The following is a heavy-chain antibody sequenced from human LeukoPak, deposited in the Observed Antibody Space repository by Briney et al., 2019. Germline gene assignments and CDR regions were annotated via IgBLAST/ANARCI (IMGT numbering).Heavy chain of an antibody. CDR3: AREWELQNWFDP. D-gene: IGHD1-26*01. CDR2: IIPIFGTA. J-gene: IGHJ5*02. CDR1: GGTFSSYA. V-gene: IGHV1-69*13. Sequence: SVKVSCKASGGTFSSYAISWVRQAPGQGLEWMGGIIPIFGTANYAQKFQGRVTITADESTSTAYMELSSLRSEDTAVYYCAREWELQNWFDPWGQGTLVTVSS.